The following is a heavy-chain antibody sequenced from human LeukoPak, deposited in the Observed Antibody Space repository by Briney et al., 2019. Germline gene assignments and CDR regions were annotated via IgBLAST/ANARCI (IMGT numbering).Heavy chain of an antibody. V-gene: IGHV3-21*01. D-gene: IGHD3-10*01. Sequence: GGSLRLSCAASGFTFRTYVMKWVRQAPGKGLEWVSSIGSSSSFMYYADSVRGRFTISRDNAKNSLYLQMSSLRAEDAAVYYCAREDYSSGNPTIDNWGQGTLVTVSS. J-gene: IGHJ4*02. CDR3: AREDYSSGNPTIDN. CDR2: IGSSSSFM. CDR1: GFTFRTYV.